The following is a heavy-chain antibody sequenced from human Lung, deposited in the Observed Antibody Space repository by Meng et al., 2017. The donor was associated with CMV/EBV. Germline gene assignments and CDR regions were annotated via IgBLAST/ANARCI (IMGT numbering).Heavy chain of an antibody. D-gene: IGHD1-1*01. CDR3: ARDHNWGPDY. V-gene: IGHV1-2*02. CDR2: IYPASGGT. J-gene: IGHJ4*02. Sequence: ASXXVSCKASGYTFPGHYLHWVRQAPGQGLEWMGWIYPASGGTNYAQNFQGRVTMTSDTSISTAYMELSGLRSDDTALYFCARDHNWGPDYWGQGTLVTVSS. CDR1: GYTFPGHY.